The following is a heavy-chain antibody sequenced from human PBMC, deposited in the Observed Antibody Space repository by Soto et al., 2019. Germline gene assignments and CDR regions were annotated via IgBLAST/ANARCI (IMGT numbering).Heavy chain of an antibody. D-gene: IGHD6-25*01. V-gene: IGHV3-7*01. CDR3: ATRAGAPAD. CDR1: GFTFNTYW. CDR2: INEDGNKQ. J-gene: IGHJ4*02. Sequence: EVQLVESGGGLVQPGGSLRLSCVVSGFTFNTYWMTWIRQAPGKGLEWVANINEDGNKQNYVDSVRGRFTISRDNAKTSLYLQMNSLRVEDPAVYYCATRAGAPADWGQGTLVTVSS.